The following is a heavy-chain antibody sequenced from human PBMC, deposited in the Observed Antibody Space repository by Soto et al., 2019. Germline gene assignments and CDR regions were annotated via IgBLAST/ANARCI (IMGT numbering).Heavy chain of an antibody. CDR1: GGSFSGYS. CDR2: INHSGST. D-gene: IGHD3-16*01. CDR3: ARGRLGAWYYYYGMDV. Sequence: PSETLSLTFAVYGGSFSGYSWCWIRQPPGKGLEWIGEINHSGSTNYNPSLKSRVTISVDTSKNQFSLKLSSVTAADTAVYYCARGRLGAWYYYYGMDVWGQGTTVTVS. J-gene: IGHJ6*02. V-gene: IGHV4-34*01.